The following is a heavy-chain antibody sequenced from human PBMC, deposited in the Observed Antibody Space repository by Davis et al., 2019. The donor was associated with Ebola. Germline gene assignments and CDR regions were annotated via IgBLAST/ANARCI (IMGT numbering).Heavy chain of an antibody. Sequence: PGGSLRLSCAASGFTFSRKWMSWVRQAPGKGLEWVANIKQDGSEKYYVASVKGRFTISRDNAKNSLYLEMDSLRAGDTAVYYCARDEAAGGIGIDYWGQGTLVTVSS. CDR3: ARDEAAGGIGIDY. CDR2: IKQDGSEK. CDR1: GFTFSRKW. V-gene: IGHV3-7*01. D-gene: IGHD6-13*01. J-gene: IGHJ4*02.